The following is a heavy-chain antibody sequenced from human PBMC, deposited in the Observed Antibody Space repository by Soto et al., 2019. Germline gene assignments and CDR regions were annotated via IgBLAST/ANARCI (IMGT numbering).Heavy chain of an antibody. Sequence: PSETLSLTCTVSGGSISSGGYYWSWIRQHPGKGLEWIGYIYYSGSTYYNPSLKSRVTISVDTSKNQFSLKLSSVTAADTAVYYCARVGPAAIGGWFDPWGQGTLVTVSS. CDR3: ARVGPAAIGGWFDP. CDR1: GGSISSGGYY. J-gene: IGHJ5*02. CDR2: IYYSGST. V-gene: IGHV4-31*03. D-gene: IGHD2-2*01.